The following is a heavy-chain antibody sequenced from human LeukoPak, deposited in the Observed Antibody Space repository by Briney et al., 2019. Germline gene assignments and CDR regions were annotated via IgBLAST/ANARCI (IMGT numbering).Heavy chain of an antibody. J-gene: IGHJ4*02. CDR2: ISGSGGST. D-gene: IGHD3-10*01. CDR1: GFTFSSYA. CDR3: ANQNGXYYGSGXXXDY. V-gene: IGHV3-23*01. Sequence: GGSLRLSCAASGFTFSSYAMSWVRQAPGKGLEWVSAISGSGGSTYYADSVKGRFTISRDNSKNTLYLQMNSLRAEDTAVYYCANQNGXYYGSGXXXDYWGQGTLXTVSS.